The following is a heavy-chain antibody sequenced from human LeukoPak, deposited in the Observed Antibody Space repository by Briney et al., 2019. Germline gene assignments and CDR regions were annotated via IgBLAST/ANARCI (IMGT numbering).Heavy chain of an antibody. CDR1: GGSISSSNW. Sequence: SETLSLTCAVSGGSISSSNWWSWVRQPPGKGLEWIGEIYHSGSTNYNPSLKSRVTISVDKSKNQFSLKLSSVTAADTAVYYCARGPGYYYDSSGYPFDYWGQGTLVTASS. D-gene: IGHD3-22*01. CDR2: IYHSGST. V-gene: IGHV4-4*02. J-gene: IGHJ4*02. CDR3: ARGPGYYYDSSGYPFDY.